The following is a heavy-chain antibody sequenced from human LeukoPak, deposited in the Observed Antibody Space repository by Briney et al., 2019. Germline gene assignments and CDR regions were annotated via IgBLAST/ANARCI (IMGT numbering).Heavy chain of an antibody. V-gene: IGHV3-23*01. D-gene: IGHD3-10*01. CDR2: ISGSGGST. J-gene: IGHJ6*02. CDR1: GFTFSSYA. CDR3: AKDLVRRDLSLRGVPYYYYGMDV. Sequence: GGSLRLSCAASGFTFSSYAMSWVRQAPGKGLEWVSAISGSGGSTYYADSVKGRFTISRDNSKNTLYLQMNSLRAEDTAVYYCAKDLVRRDLSLRGVPYYYYGMDVWGQGTTVTVSS.